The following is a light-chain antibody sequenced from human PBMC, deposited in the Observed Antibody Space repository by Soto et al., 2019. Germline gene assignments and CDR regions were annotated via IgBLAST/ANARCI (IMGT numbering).Light chain of an antibody. CDR1: SSDIGGYNY. Sequence: QSVLTQPASVSGSPGQSITISCTGTSSDIGGYNYVSWYQQHPGKASKFMIYDVSNRPSGVSNRFSGSKSGNTASLTISGLQAEDEADYYCSSYTSSSTPFYVFGTGTKVTVL. CDR2: DVS. V-gene: IGLV2-14*01. J-gene: IGLJ1*01. CDR3: SSYTSSSTPFYV.